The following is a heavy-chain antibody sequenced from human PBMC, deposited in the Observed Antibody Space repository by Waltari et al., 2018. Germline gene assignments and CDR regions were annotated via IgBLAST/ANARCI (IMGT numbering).Heavy chain of an antibody. CDR3: ARQAVAVAGRGFDC. CDR2: VYYSGST. V-gene: IGHV4-39*01. J-gene: IGHJ4*02. CDR1: GGSISSSTHY. D-gene: IGHD6-19*01. Sequence: HLPLQETRPALVKPPETPSLTCTLSGGSISSSTHYWGWIRQPPGKGLEWIGSVYYSGSTYYNASLKSRVTISVDTSKNQFSLKLTSVTAADTAVYYCARQAVAVAGRGFDCWGQGTVVSVSP.